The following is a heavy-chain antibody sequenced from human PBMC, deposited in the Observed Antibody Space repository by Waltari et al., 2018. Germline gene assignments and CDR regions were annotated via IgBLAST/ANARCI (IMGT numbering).Heavy chain of an antibody. Sequence: QVQLQESGPGLVEPSQTLSLPCTVSGGSISSGGSYWSWHRQHPGKGLEWIGYIYYSGSTYYNPSLKSRVTISVDTSKNQFSLKLSSVTAADTAVYYCASPHKTPDAFDIWGQGTMVTVSS. CDR2: IYYSGST. V-gene: IGHV4-31*03. CDR1: GGSISSGGSY. J-gene: IGHJ3*02. CDR3: ASPHKTPDAFDI.